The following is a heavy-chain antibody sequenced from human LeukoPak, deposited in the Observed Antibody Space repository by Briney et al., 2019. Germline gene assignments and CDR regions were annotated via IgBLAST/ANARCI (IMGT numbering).Heavy chain of an antibody. J-gene: IGHJ5*02. CDR3: ARDRQGYCSGGSCYTFDP. CDR1: GYTFTSYG. CDR2: ISAYNGNT. V-gene: IGHV1-18*01. D-gene: IGHD2-15*01. Sequence: ASVKVSCKASGYTFTSYGISWVRQAPGQGLEWMGWISAYNGNTNYAQKLQGRVTMTTDTSTSTAYMELRSLRSDDTAVYYCARDRQGYCSGGSCYTFDPWGQGTLVTVSS.